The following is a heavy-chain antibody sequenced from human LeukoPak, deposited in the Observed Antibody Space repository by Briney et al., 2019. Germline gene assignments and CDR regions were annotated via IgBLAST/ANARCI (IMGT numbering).Heavy chain of an antibody. CDR3: ARDVPQEYAFDI. CDR2: IYYSGST. Sequence: PSETLSLTCTVSGGSISSGDYYWSWIRQPPGKGLEWIGYIYYSGSTYYNPSLKSRVTISVDTSKNQFSLKLSSVTAADTAVYYCARDVPQEYAFDIWGQGTMVTASS. J-gene: IGHJ3*02. D-gene: IGHD3-10*01. V-gene: IGHV4-30-4*01. CDR1: GGSISSGDYY.